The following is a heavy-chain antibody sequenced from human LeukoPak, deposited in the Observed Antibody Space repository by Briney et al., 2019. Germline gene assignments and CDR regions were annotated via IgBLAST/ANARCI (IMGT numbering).Heavy chain of an antibody. Sequence: ASVKVSCKASGYSFTSHYMHWVRQAPGQGLEWMGWINPNSGGTNYAQKFQGRVTMTRDTSISTAYMELSRLRSDDTAVYYCARDHEPMGAYYYYMDVWGKGTTVTISS. CDR1: GYSFTSHY. V-gene: IGHV1-2*02. D-gene: IGHD3-10*01. J-gene: IGHJ6*03. CDR3: ARDHEPMGAYYYYMDV. CDR2: INPNSGGT.